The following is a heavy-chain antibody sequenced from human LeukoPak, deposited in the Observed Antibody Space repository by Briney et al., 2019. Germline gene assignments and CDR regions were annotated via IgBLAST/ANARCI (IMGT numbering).Heavy chain of an antibody. J-gene: IGHJ4*02. D-gene: IGHD3-10*01. V-gene: IGHV1-69*01. CDR3: ATGGGWFGELLSRGTAKDFDY. CDR1: GGTFSSYA. Sequence: SVTVSFTASGGTFSSYAISWVRQAPGQGLEWMGGIIPIFGTANYAQKFQGRVTITADESTSTAYMELSSLRSEDTAVYYCATGGGWFGELLSRGTAKDFDYWGQGTLVTVSS. CDR2: IIPIFGTA.